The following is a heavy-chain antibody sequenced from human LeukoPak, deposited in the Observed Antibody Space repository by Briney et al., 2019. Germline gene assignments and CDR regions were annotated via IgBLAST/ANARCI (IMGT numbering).Heavy chain of an antibody. D-gene: IGHD6-19*01. CDR2: ISYDGFDK. CDR3: AKDPGGAVAGQFFAFDI. V-gene: IGHV3-30*04. CDR1: GFTFSSYT. J-gene: IGHJ3*02. Sequence: RSLRLSCAASGFTFSSYTMHWVRQAPGKGLEWVAVISYDGFDKYYADSVKGRFTISRDNSKNTLYLQVNSLRAEDTAVYYCAKDPGGAVAGQFFAFDIWGQGTMVTVSS.